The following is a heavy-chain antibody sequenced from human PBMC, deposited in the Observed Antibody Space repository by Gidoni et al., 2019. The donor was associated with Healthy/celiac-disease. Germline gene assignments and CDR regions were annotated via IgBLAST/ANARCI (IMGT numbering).Heavy chain of an antibody. J-gene: IGHJ5*02. CDR2: IYYSGST. CDR3: ARQAMVRGVIMRQWFDP. Sequence: QLQLQESGPGLVKPSETLSLTCTVSGGSISSSSYYWGWIRQPPGKGLEWIGSIYYSGSTYYNPSLKSRVTISVDTSKNQFSLKLSSVTAADTAVYYCARQAMVRGVIMRQWFDPWGQGTLVTVSS. V-gene: IGHV4-39*01. CDR1: GGSISSSSYY. D-gene: IGHD3-10*01.